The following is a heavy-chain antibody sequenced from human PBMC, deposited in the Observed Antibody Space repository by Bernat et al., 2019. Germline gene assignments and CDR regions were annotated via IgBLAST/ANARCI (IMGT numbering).Heavy chain of an antibody. CDR1: GFTFSDYH. CDR2: SRNRPNSYTT. CDR3: ARGRNSFDY. J-gene: IGHJ4*02. V-gene: IGHV3-72*01. Sequence: EVQLVESGGDLVQPGGSLRLTCAASGFTFSDYHIDWVRQSPGKGLEWIARSRNRPNSYTTDYAASVKDRFTISRDESNNSLYLQMNSLKTEDTAVYYCARGRNSFDYWGQGALVTVSS.